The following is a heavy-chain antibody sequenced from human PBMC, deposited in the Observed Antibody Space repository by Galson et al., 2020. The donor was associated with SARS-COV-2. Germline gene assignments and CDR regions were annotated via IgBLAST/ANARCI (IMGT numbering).Heavy chain of an antibody. CDR2: IYHSGST. D-gene: IGHD5-12*01. CDR1: GGSISSSNW. CDR3: ARATGGGYDLWVFDY. Sequence: SETLSLTCAVSGGSISSSNWWSWVRQPPGKGLEWIGEIYHSGSTNYNPSLKSRVTISVDKSKNQFSLKLSSVTAADTAVYYCARATGGGYDLWVFDYWGQGTLVTVSS. V-gene: IGHV4-4*02. J-gene: IGHJ4*02.